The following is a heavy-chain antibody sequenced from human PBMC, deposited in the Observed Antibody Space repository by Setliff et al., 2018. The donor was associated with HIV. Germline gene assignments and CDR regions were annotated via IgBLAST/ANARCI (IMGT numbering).Heavy chain of an antibody. V-gene: IGHV4-39*07. Sequence: SETLSLTCTVSGDSISSSTYCWGWIRQPPGKGLERIGSICGTWKTYYNPSLKSRVTISVDTSKNQLSLKMTSVTAADTAVYYCATEEGTTVHRIGFWGQGTLVTVSS. CDR3: ATEEGTTVHRIGF. J-gene: IGHJ4*02. D-gene: IGHD4-17*01. CDR2: ICGTWKT. CDR1: GDSISSSTYC.